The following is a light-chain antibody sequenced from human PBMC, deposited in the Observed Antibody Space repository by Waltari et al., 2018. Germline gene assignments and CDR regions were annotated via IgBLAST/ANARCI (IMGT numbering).Light chain of an antibody. V-gene: IGKV1-5*03. J-gene: IGKJ1*01. CDR1: PSLLNW. CDR2: KAS. Sequence: DIQMTQSPSTLSASVGASVTITCRASPSLLNWLAWFQQKPGKAPKLLIYKASNLESGVPSRFSGSGSGTEFTLTISSLQPDDFATYYCQQYMTNSWTFGQGTRVEVK. CDR3: QQYMTNSWT.